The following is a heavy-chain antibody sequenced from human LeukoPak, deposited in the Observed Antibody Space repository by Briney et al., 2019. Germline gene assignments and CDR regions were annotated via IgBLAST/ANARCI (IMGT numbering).Heavy chain of an antibody. J-gene: IGHJ4*02. D-gene: IGHD4-11*01. CDR3: ARAMTTEANDY. CDR2: ISSSSTTI. CDR1: GFTFSSYS. Sequence: GGSLRLSCAASGFTFSSYSMNWVRQAPGQGLEWVSYISSSSTTIYYADSVKGRFTISRDNAKNSLYPQMNSLRAEDTAVYYCARAMTTEANDYWGQGTLVTVSS. V-gene: IGHV3-48*01.